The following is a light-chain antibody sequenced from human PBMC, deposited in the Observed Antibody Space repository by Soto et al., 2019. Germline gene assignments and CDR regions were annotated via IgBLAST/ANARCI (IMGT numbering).Light chain of an antibody. CDR1: QSVSSSY. J-gene: IGKJ2*01. CDR2: GAS. Sequence: EIVLTQSPGTLSLSPGERATLSCMASQSVSSSYLAWYQQKPGQAPRLLIYGASSRATGIPDRSSGSGSGTDLTLIISRLEPEDFAVYFCQQYGSSPTYTFGQGTKLDIK. V-gene: IGKV3-20*01. CDR3: QQYGSSPTYT.